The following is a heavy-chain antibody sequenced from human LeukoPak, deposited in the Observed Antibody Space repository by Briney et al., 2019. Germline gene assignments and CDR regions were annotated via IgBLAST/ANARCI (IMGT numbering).Heavy chain of an antibody. J-gene: IGHJ5*02. D-gene: IGHD2-15*01. Sequence: SETLSLTCAVYGGSFRTYYWSWIRQPPGKGLEWIGEINHSGSTNYNPSLKSRVTISVDTSKNQFSLKLSSVTAADTAVYYCARDRDIVVDRGWFDLWGQGTLVTVSS. CDR2: INHSGST. CDR1: GGSFRTYY. CDR3: ARDRDIVVDRGWFDL. V-gene: IGHV4-34*01.